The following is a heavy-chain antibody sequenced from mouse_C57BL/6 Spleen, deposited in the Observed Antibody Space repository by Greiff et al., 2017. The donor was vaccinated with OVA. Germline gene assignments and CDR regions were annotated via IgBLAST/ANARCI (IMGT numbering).Heavy chain of an antibody. V-gene: IGHV1-76*01. Sequence: QVQLQQSGAELVRPGASVKLSCKASGYTFTDYYINWVKQRPGQGLEWIARIYPGSGNTYYNEKFKGKATLTAEKSSSTAYMQLSSLTSEDSAVYFCARPNYYGSSPYYFDYWGQGTTLTVSS. D-gene: IGHD1-1*01. CDR2: IYPGSGNT. CDR1: GYTFTDYY. J-gene: IGHJ2*01. CDR3: ARPNYYGSSPYYFDY.